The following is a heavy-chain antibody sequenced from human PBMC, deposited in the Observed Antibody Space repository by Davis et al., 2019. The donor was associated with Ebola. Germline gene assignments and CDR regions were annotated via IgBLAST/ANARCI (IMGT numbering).Heavy chain of an antibody. D-gene: IGHD6-13*01. Sequence: ASVTVSRKASVYTFTGYYMHWLRQAPGQGLEWMGRINPSSGGTNYAQKFQGRVTMTRDTSISTAYMELSRLRSDDTVVYYCAREAAAGSGDDYFDYWGKGNLVTVSS. CDR2: INPSSGGT. CDR3: AREAAAGSGDDYFDY. CDR1: VYTFTGYY. J-gene: IGHJ4*02. V-gene: IGHV1-2*05.